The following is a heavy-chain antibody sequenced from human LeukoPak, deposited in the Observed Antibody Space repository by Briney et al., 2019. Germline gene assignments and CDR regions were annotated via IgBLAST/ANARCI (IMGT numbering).Heavy chain of an antibody. CDR3: ARGVGGWFGESNWFDP. CDR2: IYYSGST. CDR1: GGSISSYY. J-gene: IGHJ5*02. V-gene: IGHV4-59*01. Sequence: PSETLSLTCTGSGGSISSYYWSWIRQPPGKGLEWIGYIYYSGSTNYNPSLKSRVTISVDTSKNQFSLKLSSVTAADTAVYYCARGVGGWFGESNWFDPWGQGTLVTVSS. D-gene: IGHD3-10*01.